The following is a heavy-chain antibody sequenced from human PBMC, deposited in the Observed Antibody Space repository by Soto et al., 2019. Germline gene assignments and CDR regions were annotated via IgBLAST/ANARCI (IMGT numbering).Heavy chain of an antibody. D-gene: IGHD3-22*01. V-gene: IGHV5-51*01. CDR1: GYSFTSYW. CDR3: ARHSHYDSSGYESLDY. J-gene: IGHJ4*02. Sequence: GESLKISCKGSGYSFTSYWTGWVRQMPGKGLEWMGIIYPGDSDTRYSPSFQGQVTISADKSISTAYLQWSSLKASDTAMYYCARHSHYDSSGYESLDYWGQGTLVTAPQ. CDR2: IYPGDSDT.